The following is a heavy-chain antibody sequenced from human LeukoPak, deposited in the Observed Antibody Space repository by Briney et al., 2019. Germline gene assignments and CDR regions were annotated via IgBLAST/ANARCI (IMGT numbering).Heavy chain of an antibody. Sequence: GGSLRLSCAVSGVTVSTNYMGWVRQAPGKGLEWVSVIYADGGGGGTYYADSVKGRFTISRDNSRNTLYLQMSSLRADDTAMYYCSRDRSRGYSFTWGQGTLVTVSS. CDR1: GVTVSTNY. J-gene: IGHJ5*02. V-gene: IGHV3-53*01. D-gene: IGHD5-12*01. CDR2: IYADGGGGGT. CDR3: SRDRSRGYSFT.